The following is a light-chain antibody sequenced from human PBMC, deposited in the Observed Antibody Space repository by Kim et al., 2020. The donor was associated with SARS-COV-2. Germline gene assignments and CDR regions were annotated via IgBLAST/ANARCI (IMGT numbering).Light chain of an antibody. CDR3: SSYTTTTTDVL. Sequence: QSALTQPASVSGFPGQSITISCTGTYSDVGGYNYVSWYQQHPGKAPKLIIYDVTNRPSGVSNRFSGSKSGKTASLTISDLQAEDEADYYCSSYTTTTTDVLFGGGTQLTVL. CDR1: YSDVGGYNY. CDR2: DVT. J-gene: IGLJ2*01. V-gene: IGLV2-14*03.